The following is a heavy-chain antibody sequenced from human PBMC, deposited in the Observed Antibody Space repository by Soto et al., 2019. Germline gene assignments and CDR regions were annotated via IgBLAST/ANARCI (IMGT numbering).Heavy chain of an antibody. V-gene: IGHV3-53*01. J-gene: IGHJ5*02. CDR1: GFTVSSNY. D-gene: IGHD3-3*01. CDR3: ARDLTIFGVVTGWFAP. CDR2: IYSGGST. Sequence: GGSLRLSCAASGFTVSSNYMSWVRHAPGKGLEWVSVIYSGGSTYYADSVKGRFTISRDNSKNTLYLQMNSLRAEDTAVYYCARDLTIFGVVTGWFAPWGQGTLVTVSS.